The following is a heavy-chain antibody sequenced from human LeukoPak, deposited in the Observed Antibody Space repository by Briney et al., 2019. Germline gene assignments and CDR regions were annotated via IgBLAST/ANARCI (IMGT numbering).Heavy chain of an antibody. Sequence: ASVKVSCKASGYTFTSYDINWVRQATGHGLEWMGWMNPNSGNTGYAQKFQGRVTMTRNTSISTAYMELSSLRSEDTAVYYCARVATVTTDYFDYWGQGTLVTVSS. CDR2: MNPNSGNT. CDR1: GYTFTSYD. V-gene: IGHV1-8*01. D-gene: IGHD4-17*01. CDR3: ARVATVTTDYFDY. J-gene: IGHJ4*02.